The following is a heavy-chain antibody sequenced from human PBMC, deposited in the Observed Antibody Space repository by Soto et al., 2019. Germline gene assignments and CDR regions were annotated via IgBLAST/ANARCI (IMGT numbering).Heavy chain of an antibody. D-gene: IGHD4-17*01. V-gene: IGHV3-30-3*01. Sequence: QVQLVESGGGVVQPGRSLRLSCAASGFTFSSYAMHWVRQAPGKGLEWVAVISYDGSNKYYADSVKGRFTISRDNYKNTLYLQINSLRAEDTAVYYCARDYGGPSYYYYGMDVWGQGTTVTVSS. CDR2: ISYDGSNK. CDR1: GFTFSSYA. CDR3: ARDYGGPSYYYYGMDV. J-gene: IGHJ6*02.